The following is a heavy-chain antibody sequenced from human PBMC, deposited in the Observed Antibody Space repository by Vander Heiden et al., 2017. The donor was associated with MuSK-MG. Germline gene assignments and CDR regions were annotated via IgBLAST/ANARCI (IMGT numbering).Heavy chain of an antibody. Sequence: QVLLQQWGAGLLKPSETLSLTCAVYGVSFRRYYWSWIRQPPGKGLEWIGEINHSGSTNYSTSRKSRVTISVDTSKNQLSLKLRSVTAADTAVYYCATVIVSPVTIEVFGYWGQGTMVTVSS. CDR2: INHSGST. CDR3: ATVIVSPVTIEVFGY. V-gene: IGHV4-34*01. CDR1: GVSFRRYY. D-gene: IGHD4-17*01. J-gene: IGHJ4*02.